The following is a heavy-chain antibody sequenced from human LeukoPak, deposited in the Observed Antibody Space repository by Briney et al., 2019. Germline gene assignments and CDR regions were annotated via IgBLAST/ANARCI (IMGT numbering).Heavy chain of an antibody. V-gene: IGHV1-2*02. CDR2: INPNSGGT. CDR3: AREDMNCTNGVCYFPWFDP. CDR1: GYTFTGYY. D-gene: IGHD2-8*01. J-gene: IGHJ5*02. Sequence: ASVKVSCKASGYTFTGYYMHWVRQAPGQGPEWMGWINPNSGGTNYAQKFQGRVTMTRDTSISTAYMELSRLRSDDTAVYYCAREDMNCTNGVCYFPWFDPWGQGTLVTVSS.